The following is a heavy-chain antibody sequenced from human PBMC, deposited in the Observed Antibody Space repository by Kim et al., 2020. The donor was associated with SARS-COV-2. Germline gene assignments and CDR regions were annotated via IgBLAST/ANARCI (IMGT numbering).Heavy chain of an antibody. CDR1: GFTFSDYY. Sequence: GGSLRLSCAASGFTFSDYYMSWIRQAPGKGLEWVSYISSSSSYTNYADSVKGRFTISRDNAKNSLYLQMNSLRAEDTAVYYCARLDILTGYYLDYWGQGTLVTVSS. CDR2: ISSSSSYT. D-gene: IGHD3-9*01. J-gene: IGHJ4*02. CDR3: ARLDILTGYYLDY. V-gene: IGHV3-11*03.